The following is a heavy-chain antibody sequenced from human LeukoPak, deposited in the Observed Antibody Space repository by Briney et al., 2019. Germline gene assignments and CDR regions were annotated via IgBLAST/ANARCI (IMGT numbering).Heavy chain of an antibody. J-gene: IGHJ6*02. CDR2: INHSGST. V-gene: IGHV4-34*01. CDR1: GGSFSGYY. Sequence: SETLSLTCAVYGGSFSGYYWSWIRQPPGKGLEWIGEINHSGSTNYNPSLKSRVTISVDTSKNQFSLKLSSVTAADTAVYYCATFYYYGMDVWGQGTTVTVSS. CDR3: ATFYYYGMDV.